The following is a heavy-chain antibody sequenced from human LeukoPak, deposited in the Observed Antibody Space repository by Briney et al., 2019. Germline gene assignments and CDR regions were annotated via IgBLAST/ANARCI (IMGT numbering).Heavy chain of an antibody. D-gene: IGHD3-10*01. Sequence: PSETLSLTCTVSGYSISSGYYWGWIRQPPRKGLEWIGSIYHSGSTYYNPSLKSRVTISVDTSKNQFSLKLSSVTAADTAVYYCATYYGSGSLHFDYWGQGTLVTVSS. J-gene: IGHJ4*02. CDR3: ATYYGSGSLHFDY. CDR1: GYSISSGYY. CDR2: IYHSGST. V-gene: IGHV4-38-2*02.